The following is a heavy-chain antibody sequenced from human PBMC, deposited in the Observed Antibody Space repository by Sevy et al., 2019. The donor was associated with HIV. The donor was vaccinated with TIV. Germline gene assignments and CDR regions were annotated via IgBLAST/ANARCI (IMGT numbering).Heavy chain of an antibody. D-gene: IGHD6-13*01. CDR1: GFTFDDYA. Sequence: GGSLRLSCAASGFTFDDYAMHWVRQAPGKGLEWVSGISWNSGSIGYADSVKGGLTISRDNAKNSLYLQMNSLRAEDTALYYCAKDMGYSSTYFDYWGQGTLVTVSS. V-gene: IGHV3-9*01. J-gene: IGHJ4*02. CDR3: AKDMGYSSTYFDY. CDR2: ISWNSGSI.